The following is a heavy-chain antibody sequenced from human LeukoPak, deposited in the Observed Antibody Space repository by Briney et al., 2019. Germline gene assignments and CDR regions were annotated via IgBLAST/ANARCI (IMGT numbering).Heavy chain of an antibody. Sequence: GGSLRLSCAASAFTVSSNYMSWVRQAPGKGLEWVSVLWSAGTAYYADSVKGRFTISRDNSKNTLDLQMNSLRVEDTAVYYCARAPTASQLDYWGQGTLVTVSS. CDR3: ARAPTASQLDY. CDR1: AFTVSSNY. CDR2: LWSAGTA. J-gene: IGHJ4*02. V-gene: IGHV3-53*01.